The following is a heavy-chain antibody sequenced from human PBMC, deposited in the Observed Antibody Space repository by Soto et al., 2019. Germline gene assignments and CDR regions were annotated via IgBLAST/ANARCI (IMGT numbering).Heavy chain of an antibody. V-gene: IGHV3-23*01. D-gene: IGHD2-8*01. CDR2: ISGSGGST. CDR1: GFTFSSYA. J-gene: IGHJ4*02. Sequence: GGSLSLSCAASGFTFSSYAMSWARQAPGKGLEWVSAISGSGGSTYYADSVKARFTISRDNSKNTLYLQMNSLRAEDTAVYYCAKLYLSFVIDYWGQGTLVTVSS. CDR3: AKLYLSFVIDY.